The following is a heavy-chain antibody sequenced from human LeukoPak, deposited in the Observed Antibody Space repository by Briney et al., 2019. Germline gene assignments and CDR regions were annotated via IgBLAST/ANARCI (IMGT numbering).Heavy chain of an antibody. V-gene: IGHV1-46*01. J-gene: IGHJ5*02. CDR1: GFPFTSYY. CDR3: AREGPGSGWFDP. D-gene: IGHD1-26*01. Sequence: ASVKVSCKASGFPFTSYYIHWVRQAPGQGLEWMGIINPSGGRTTYAQKFQGRVTMTRDTSTSTVYMELSSLRSDDTDTAVYYCAREGPGSGWFDPWGQGTLVTVSS. CDR2: INPSGGRT.